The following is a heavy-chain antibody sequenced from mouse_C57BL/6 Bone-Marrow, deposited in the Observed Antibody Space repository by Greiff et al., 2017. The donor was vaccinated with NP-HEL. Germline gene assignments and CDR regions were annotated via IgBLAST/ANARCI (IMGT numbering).Heavy chain of an antibody. J-gene: IGHJ4*01. Sequence: DVMLVESGGGLVKPGGSLKLSCAASGFTFSSYAMSWVRQTPEKRLEWVATISDGGSYTYYPDNVKGRFTISRDNAKNNLYLQMSHLKSEDTAMYYCARDPRYDGYAMDYWGQGTSVTVSS. CDR1: GFTFSSYA. CDR2: ISDGGSYT. D-gene: IGHD2-12*01. CDR3: ARDPRYDGYAMDY. V-gene: IGHV5-4*01.